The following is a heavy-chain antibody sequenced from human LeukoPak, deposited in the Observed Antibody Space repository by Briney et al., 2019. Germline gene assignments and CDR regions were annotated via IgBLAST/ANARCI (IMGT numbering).Heavy chain of an antibody. D-gene: IGHD1-26*01. J-gene: IGHJ2*01. CDR3: ARQPPTRGSGSYYGWYFDL. Sequence: SETLSLTCTVSGGSISSYYWSWIRQPPGKGLEWIGYIYYSGSTNYNPSLKSRVTISVDTSKNQFSLKLSSVTAADTAVYYCARQPPTRGSGSYYGWYFDLWGRGTLVTVSS. CDR2: IYYSGST. CDR1: GGSISSYY. V-gene: IGHV4-59*08.